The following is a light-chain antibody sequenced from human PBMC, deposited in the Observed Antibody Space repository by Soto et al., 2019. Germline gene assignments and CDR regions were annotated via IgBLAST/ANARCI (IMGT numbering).Light chain of an antibody. CDR1: QGISNY. Sequence: DIQMTQSPSSLSASVGDRVTITCRASQGISNYLAWYQQQPGKVPKLLIFSASTLHSGVPSRFSASGSGRDFTLTISTLQAEDVATYYCQNCNGASLFTFGPGTKVEIK. J-gene: IGKJ3*01. V-gene: IGKV1-27*01. CDR2: SAS. CDR3: QNCNGASLFT.